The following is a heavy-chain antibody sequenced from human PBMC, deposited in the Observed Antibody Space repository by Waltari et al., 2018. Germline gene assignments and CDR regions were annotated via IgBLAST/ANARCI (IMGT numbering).Heavy chain of an antibody. Sequence: EVQLLESGGGLVQPWGSLSLTCAASGFTFSNHWMAWVRQDPGKGLEWVANINQDGSEKYSVESVKGRFTISRDNAKNSLYLQLNSLRADDTAVYYCTRGGDDSSWYWRNWGQGTLVTVSS. CDR1: GFTFSNHW. CDR2: INQDGSEK. V-gene: IGHV3-7*01. J-gene: IGHJ4*02. D-gene: IGHD6-13*01. CDR3: TRGGDDSSWYWRN.